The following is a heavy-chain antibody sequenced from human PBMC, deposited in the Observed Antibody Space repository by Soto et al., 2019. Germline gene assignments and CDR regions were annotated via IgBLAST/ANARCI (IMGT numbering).Heavy chain of an antibody. CDR1: GFTFSNAW. D-gene: IGHD6-13*01. Sequence: PGGSLRLSCAASGFTFSNAWMSWVRQAPGKGLEWVGRIKSKTGGGTTDYAAPVKGRFTISRDDSKNTLYLQMNSLKTEDTAVYYCTTGGVAAAGSYPDYYGMDVWGQGTTVTVSS. CDR2: IKSKTGGGTT. V-gene: IGHV3-15*01. CDR3: TTGGVAAAGSYPDYYGMDV. J-gene: IGHJ6*02.